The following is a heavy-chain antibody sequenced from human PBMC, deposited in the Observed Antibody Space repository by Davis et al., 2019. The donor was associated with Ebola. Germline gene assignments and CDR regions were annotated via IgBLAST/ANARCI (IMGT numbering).Heavy chain of an antibody. D-gene: IGHD2-2*01. CDR3: ARDGLGYCSSTSCYLVYYYYYMDV. CDR1: GYTFTSYG. V-gene: IGHV1-18*04. Sequence: ASVKVSCKASGYTFTSYGISWVRQAPGQGLEWMGWISAYNGNTNYAQKLQGRVTMTTDTSTSTAYMELRSLRSDDTAVYYCARDGLGYCSSTSCYLVYYYYYMDVWGKGTTVTVSS. J-gene: IGHJ6*03. CDR2: ISAYNGNT.